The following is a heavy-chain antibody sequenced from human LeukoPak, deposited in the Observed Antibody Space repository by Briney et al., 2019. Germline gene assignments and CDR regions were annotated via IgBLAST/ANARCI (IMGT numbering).Heavy chain of an antibody. CDR1: GASISSYY. D-gene: IGHD3-22*01. CDR2: IYTSGST. Sequence: SETLSLTCTVSGASISSYYWSWIRQPAGKGLEWIGRIYTSGSTNCNPSLKSRVTMSVDTSKNQFSLKLTSVTAADTAVYYCARDMPPYYDSSGYSFDYWGKGTLVTVSS. J-gene: IGHJ4*02. V-gene: IGHV4-4*07. CDR3: ARDMPPYYDSSGYSFDY.